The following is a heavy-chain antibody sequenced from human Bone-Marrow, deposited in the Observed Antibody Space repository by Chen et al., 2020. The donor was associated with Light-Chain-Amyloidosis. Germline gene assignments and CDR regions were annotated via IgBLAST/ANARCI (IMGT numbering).Heavy chain of an antibody. CDR3: ARNGHYSIDS. D-gene: IGHD2-15*01. CDR1: GGSFSAYY. V-gene: IGHV4-34*01. CDR2: VTHTGST. Sequence: QVQLQQWGAGLLKPSETLSLTCAVYGGSFSAYYWSWVRQPPGKGLEWIGEVTHTGSTSYNPSVESRVTMSLDISKNQFSLKLTSVTAADTAVYYCARNGHYSIDSWGQEPWSPSPQ. J-gene: IGHJ5*01.